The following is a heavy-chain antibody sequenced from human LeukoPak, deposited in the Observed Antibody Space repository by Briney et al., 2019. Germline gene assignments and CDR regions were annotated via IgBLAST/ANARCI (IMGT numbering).Heavy chain of an antibody. Sequence: RGSLRLSCAASGYTFSSYSMNWVRQAPGKGREWVSYISSSSSYIYYAASVKGRFTISRDNAKNSLYLQMNSLRAEDAAVSYCARDVSSSWADAFDIWGQGTMVTVSS. D-gene: IGHD6-13*01. CDR3: ARDVSSSWADAFDI. J-gene: IGHJ3*02. V-gene: IGHV3-21*01. CDR1: GYTFSSYS. CDR2: ISSSSSYI.